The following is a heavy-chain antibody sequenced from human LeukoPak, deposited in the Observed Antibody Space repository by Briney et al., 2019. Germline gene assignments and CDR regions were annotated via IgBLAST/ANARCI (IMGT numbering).Heavy chain of an antibody. D-gene: IGHD5-12*01. V-gene: IGHV1-69*02. CDR2: IIPILGIA. J-gene: IGHJ4*02. Sequence: SVKVSCKASGGTFSSYTISWVRQAPGQGLEWMGRIIPILGIANYAQKFQGRVTITADKSTSTAYMELSSLRSEDTAVYYCARGPRGYSGYDIDYWGQGTVVTVSS. CDR1: GGTFSSYT. CDR3: ARGPRGYSGYDIDY.